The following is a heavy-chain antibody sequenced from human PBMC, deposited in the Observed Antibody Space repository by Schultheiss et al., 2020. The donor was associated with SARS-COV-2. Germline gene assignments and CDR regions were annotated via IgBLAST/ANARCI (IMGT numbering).Heavy chain of an antibody. CDR3: TRGEQAPFDY. D-gene: IGHD1/OR15-1a*01. CDR1: GFTFSNAW. V-gene: IGHV3-30*19. CDR2: ISYDGNTR. J-gene: IGHJ4*02. Sequence: GGSLRLSCAASGFTFSNAWMNWVRQAPGKGLEWVAVISYDGNTRYYADSVKGRITVSRDNSRNTLYLQMNSLRTEDTAVYYCTRGEQAPFDYWGQGTLVTVSS.